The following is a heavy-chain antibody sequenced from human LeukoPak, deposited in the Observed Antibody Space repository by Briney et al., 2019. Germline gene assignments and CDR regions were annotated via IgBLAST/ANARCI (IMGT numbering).Heavy chain of an antibody. CDR2: SSSGGSAI. CDR1: GFTFSSYE. J-gene: IGHJ4*02. Sequence: PGGSLRLSCAASGFTFSSYEMNWVRQAPGKGLEWVSYSSSGGSAIYYADSVKGRFTISRDNAKNSLYLQMNSLRAEDTAIYYCVRDPSVAADDYWGQGTLVTVSS. D-gene: IGHD6-19*01. CDR3: VRDPSVAADDY. V-gene: IGHV3-48*03.